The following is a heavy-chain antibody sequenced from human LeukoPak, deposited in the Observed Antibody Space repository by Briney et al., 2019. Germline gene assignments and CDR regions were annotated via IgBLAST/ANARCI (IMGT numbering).Heavy chain of an antibody. V-gene: IGHV3-21*01. J-gene: IGHJ5*02. CDR3: AREGSLVGATRGIVWFDP. CDR1: GFTFSSYS. Sequence: PGGSLRLSCAASGFTFSSYSMNWVRQAPGKGLEWVSSISSSSSYIYYADSVKGRFTISRDNAKNSLYLQMNSLRAEDTAVYYCAREGSLVGATRGIVWFDPWGQGTLVTVSS. D-gene: IGHD1-26*01. CDR2: ISSSSSYI.